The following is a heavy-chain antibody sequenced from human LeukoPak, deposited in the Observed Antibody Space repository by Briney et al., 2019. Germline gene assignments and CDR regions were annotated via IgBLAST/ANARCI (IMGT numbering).Heavy chain of an antibody. D-gene: IGHD4-17*01. J-gene: IGHJ3*02. CDR3: ANPRGNYGAYAFDI. CDR1: GLTFSSYA. CDR2: ISGSGGNT. V-gene: IGHV3-23*01. Sequence: GGSLRLSCAASGLTFSSYAMNWARQAPGKGLEWVSAISGSGGNTYYADSVKGRFTISRDNSKNTLYLQMNSLRAEDTAVYYCANPRGNYGAYAFDIWGQGTMVTVSS.